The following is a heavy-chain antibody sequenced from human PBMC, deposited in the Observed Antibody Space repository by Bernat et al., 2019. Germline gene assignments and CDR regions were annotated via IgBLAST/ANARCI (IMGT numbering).Heavy chain of an antibody. D-gene: IGHD1-1*01. V-gene: IGHV4-34*01. CDR3: ARERLACSYFDY. CDR1: GGSFSGYY. Sequence: QVQLQQWGAGLLKPSETRSLTGAVYGGSFSGYYWSWIRQPPGKGREGTGEINHSGSSNYNPSLKSRVTITVDTSKNQFSLKLGSVTAADTAVYYCARERLACSYFDYWGQGTLVTISS. J-gene: IGHJ4*02. CDR2: INHSGSS.